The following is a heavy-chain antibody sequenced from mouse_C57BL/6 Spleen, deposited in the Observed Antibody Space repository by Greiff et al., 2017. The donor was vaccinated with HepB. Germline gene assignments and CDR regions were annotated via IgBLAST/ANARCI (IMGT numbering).Heavy chain of an antibody. CDR1: GFTFSDYG. J-gene: IGHJ3*01. V-gene: IGHV5-17*01. Sequence: EVKVEESGGGLVKPGGSLKLSCAASGFTFSDYGMHWVRQAPEKGLEWVAYISSGSSTIYYADTVKGRFTISRDNAKNTLFLQMTSLRSEDTAMYYCARAYYSKGFAYWGQGTLVTVSA. D-gene: IGHD2-5*01. CDR2: ISSGSSTI. CDR3: ARAYYSKGFAY.